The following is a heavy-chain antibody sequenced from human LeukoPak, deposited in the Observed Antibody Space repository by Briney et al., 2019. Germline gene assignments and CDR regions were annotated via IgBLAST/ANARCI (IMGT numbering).Heavy chain of an antibody. CDR1: GYTFTSYD. V-gene: IGHV1-8*01. D-gene: IGHD3-9*01. Sequence: ASVKVSCKASGYTFTSYDINWVRQATGQGLEWMGWMNPNSGNTGYAQKFQGRVTMTRNTSISTAYMELSSLRSEDTAVYYRARTLGGYDILTGYGYWGQGTLVTVSS. J-gene: IGHJ4*02. CDR3: ARTLGGYDILTGYGY. CDR2: MNPNSGNT.